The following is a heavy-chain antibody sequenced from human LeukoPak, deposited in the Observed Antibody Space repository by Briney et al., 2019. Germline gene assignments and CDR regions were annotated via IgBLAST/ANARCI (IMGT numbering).Heavy chain of an antibody. CDR1: GYTLTELS. V-gene: IGHV1-24*01. D-gene: IGHD4-17*01. J-gene: IGHJ6*02. CDR2: FDPEDGET. Sequence: AASVKVSCKVSGYTLTELSMHWVRQAPGKGLEWMGGFDPEDGETIYAQKFQGRVTMTEDTSTDTAYMELSSLRSEDTAVYYCAPRLGDYFSNYYGMDVWGQGTTVTVSS. CDR3: APRLGDYFSNYYGMDV.